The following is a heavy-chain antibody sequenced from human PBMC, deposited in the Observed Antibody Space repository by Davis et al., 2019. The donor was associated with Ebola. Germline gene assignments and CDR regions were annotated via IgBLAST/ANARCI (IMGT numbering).Heavy chain of an antibody. CDR3: AKGVWGGTGWYVDY. CDR2: ISAGNGGSRT. D-gene: IGHD2-8*01. CDR1: GITLSDCA. V-gene: IGHV3-23*01. Sequence: PGGSLRLSCAASGITLSDCAVTWVRQAPGKGLDWVATISAGNGGSRTPYAESVKGRFTISRDNSKDTVYLQMSSLSVEDAAIYYCAKGVWGGTGWYVDYWGQGTLVSVSS. J-gene: IGHJ4*02.